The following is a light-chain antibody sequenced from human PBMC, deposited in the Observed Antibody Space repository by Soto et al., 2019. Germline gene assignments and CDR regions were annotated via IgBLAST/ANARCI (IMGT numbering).Light chain of an antibody. J-gene: IGKJ4*01. CDR1: QSISSW. V-gene: IGKV1-5*03. CDR2: KAS. Sequence: DIQMTQSPSTLSASVGDRVTITCRARQSISSWLALYQQKPGKAPKRLIYKASSLESGVPSRVSGSGYGIAFTLTISSLQHDDFATYYCQQYNSYSVLTFGGANKVPIK. CDR3: QQYNSYSVLT.